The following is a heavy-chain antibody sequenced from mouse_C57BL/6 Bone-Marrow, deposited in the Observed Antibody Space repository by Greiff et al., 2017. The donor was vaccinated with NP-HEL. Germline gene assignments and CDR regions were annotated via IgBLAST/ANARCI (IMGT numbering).Heavy chain of an antibody. V-gene: IGHV1-59*01. Sequence: QVQLKQPGAELVRPGTSVKLSCKASGYTFTSYWMHWVKQRPGQGLEWIGVIDPSDSYTNYNQKFKGKATLTVDTSSSTAYMQLSSLTSEDSAVYYCARYGSPDYWGQGTTLTVSS. J-gene: IGHJ2*01. D-gene: IGHD1-1*01. CDR2: IDPSDSYT. CDR3: ARYGSPDY. CDR1: GYTFTSYW.